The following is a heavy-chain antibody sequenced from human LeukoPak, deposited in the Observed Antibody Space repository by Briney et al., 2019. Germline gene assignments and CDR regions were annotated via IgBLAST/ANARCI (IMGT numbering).Heavy chain of an antibody. CDR1: GFTFSSYA. Sequence: GGSLRLSCAASGFTFSSYAMSWVRQAPGKGLEWVSAISGSGGSTYYADSVKGRFTISRDNSKNTLYLQMNSLRAEDTAVYYCARSLRYTHIGYFDSWGQGTLVTVSS. V-gene: IGHV3-23*01. CDR2: ISGSGGST. D-gene: IGHD3-9*01. CDR3: ARSLRYTHIGYFDS. J-gene: IGHJ4*02.